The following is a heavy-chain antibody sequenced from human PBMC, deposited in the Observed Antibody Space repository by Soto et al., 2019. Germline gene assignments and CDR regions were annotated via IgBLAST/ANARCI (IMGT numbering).Heavy chain of an antibody. J-gene: IGHJ4*02. CDR3: AREEQLELGY. D-gene: IGHD6-6*01. CDR2: INPNSGGT. CDR1: GYTFTGYY. Sequence: ASVKVSCKASGYTFTGYYMHWVRQAPGQGLEWMGWINPNSGGTNYAQKFQGWVTMTRDTSISTAYMELSRLRSEDTAVYYCAREEQLELGYWGQGTLVTVSS. V-gene: IGHV1-2*04.